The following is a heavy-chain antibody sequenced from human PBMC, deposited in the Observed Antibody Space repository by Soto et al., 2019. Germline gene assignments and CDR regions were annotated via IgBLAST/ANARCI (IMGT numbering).Heavy chain of an antibody. J-gene: IGHJ6*02. D-gene: IGHD6-6*01. CDR2: IVVGSGNT. V-gene: IGHV1-58*02. Sequence: GASVKVSCKASGLTFTSYSMQWLRQSRGQRLEWIGWIVVGSGNTNYAQKFQERVTITRDMSTSTAYMELSSLRSEDTAVYYCAAGGWQHLTNSYYGMDVWGQGTTVTVSS. CDR3: AAGGWQHLTNSYYGMDV. CDR1: GLTFTSYS.